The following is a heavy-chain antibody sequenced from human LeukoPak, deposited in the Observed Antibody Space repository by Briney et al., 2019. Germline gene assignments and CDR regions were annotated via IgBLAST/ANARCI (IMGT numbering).Heavy chain of an antibody. CDR3: ARYIVGDNWYFDL. D-gene: IGHD3-16*01. CDR2: IYYSGST. J-gene: IGHJ2*01. CDR1: ADSISSYY. Sequence: PSDTLSLTCTVSADSISSYYWSWIRQPPGKGLEWIGYIYYSGSTNYNPSLKSRVTISVDTSKNQFSLKLSSVTAADAAVYYCARYIVGDNWYFDLWGRGTLVTVSS. V-gene: IGHV4-59*07.